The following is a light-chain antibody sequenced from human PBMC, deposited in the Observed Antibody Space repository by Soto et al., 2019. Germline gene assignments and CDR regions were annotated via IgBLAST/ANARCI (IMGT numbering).Light chain of an antibody. CDR2: EVN. CDR3: SSYTDSSNYV. CDR1: SSDVGGYNY. J-gene: IGLJ1*01. Sequence: QSVLTQPPSASGSPGQSVTISCTGTSSDVGGYNYVSWYQQHPGKAPKLVIFEVNKRPSGVPDRFSGSKSGNTASLTVSGLQAEDEADYYCSSYTDSSNYVFGTGTKLTVL. V-gene: IGLV2-8*01.